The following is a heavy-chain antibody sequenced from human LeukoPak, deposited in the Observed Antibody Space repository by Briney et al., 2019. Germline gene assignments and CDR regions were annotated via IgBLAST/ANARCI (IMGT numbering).Heavy chain of an antibody. CDR3: ARASGSSWDYYFVY. D-gene: IGHD6-13*01. J-gene: IGHJ4*02. CDR2: ISYDGSNK. V-gene: IGHV3-30-3*01. Sequence: GGSLRLSCAASGFTFSSYAMHWVRQAPGKGLEWVAVISYDGSNKYYADSVKGRFTISRDNSKNTLYLQMNSLRAEDTAVYYCARASGSSWDYYFVYWGQGTLVTVSS. CDR1: GFTFSSYA.